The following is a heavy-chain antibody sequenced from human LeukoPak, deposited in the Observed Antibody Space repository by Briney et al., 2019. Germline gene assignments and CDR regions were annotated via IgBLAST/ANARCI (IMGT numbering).Heavy chain of an antibody. CDR3: ARDNHYDFAYYFDY. CDR1: GGSISSSNW. J-gene: IGHJ4*02. V-gene: IGHV4-4*02. D-gene: IGHD3-3*01. CDR2: IYHSGST. Sequence: MTSETLSLTCAVSGGSISSSNWWSWVRQPPGKGLEWIGEIYHSGSTNYNPSLKSRVTISEDTSKNQFSLKLSSVTAADTAIYYCARDNHYDFAYYFDYWGQGTLVTVSS.